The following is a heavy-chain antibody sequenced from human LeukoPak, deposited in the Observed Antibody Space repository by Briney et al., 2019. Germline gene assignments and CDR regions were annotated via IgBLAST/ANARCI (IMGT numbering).Heavy chain of an antibody. D-gene: IGHD5-18*01. CDR3: ARDMGYSYDYVFDY. Sequence: SETLSLTCTVSGGSISSYYWSWIRQPAGKGLEWIGRIYTSGSTNYNPSLKSRVTMSVDTSKNQFSLKLSSVTAADTAVYCCARDMGYSYDYVFDYWGQGTLVTVSS. J-gene: IGHJ4*02. V-gene: IGHV4-4*07. CDR1: GGSISSYY. CDR2: IYTSGST.